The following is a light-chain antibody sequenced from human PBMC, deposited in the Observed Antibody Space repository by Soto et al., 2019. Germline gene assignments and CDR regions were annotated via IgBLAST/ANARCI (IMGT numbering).Light chain of an antibody. Sequence: ETVMTQSPDTLSVSPGERVTPSCRASQSVSSSLAWYQQKPGQAPRLLIYGASTRATGIPARFSGSGSGTDFTLTISSLQSEDFAVYYCHQYNNWPPFFGGGTKVDIK. CDR3: HQYNNWPPF. CDR2: GAS. CDR1: QSVSSS. J-gene: IGKJ4*01. V-gene: IGKV3-15*01.